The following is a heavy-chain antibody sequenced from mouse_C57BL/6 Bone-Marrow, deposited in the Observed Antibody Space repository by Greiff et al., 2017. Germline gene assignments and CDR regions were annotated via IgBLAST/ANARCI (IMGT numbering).Heavy chain of an antibody. Sequence: VQLQQSGPELVKPGASVKISCKASGYTFTDYYMNWVKQSHGKSLEWIGDINPNNGGTSYNQKFKGKATLTVDKSSSTAYMELRSLTSEDSAVXYCAVYGNPHFDYWGQGTTLTVSS. CDR3: AVYGNPHFDY. J-gene: IGHJ2*01. CDR1: GYTFTDYY. D-gene: IGHD2-1*01. V-gene: IGHV1-26*01. CDR2: INPNNGGT.